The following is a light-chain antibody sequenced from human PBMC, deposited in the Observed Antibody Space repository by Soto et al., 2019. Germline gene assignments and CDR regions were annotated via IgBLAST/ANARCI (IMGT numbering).Light chain of an antibody. CDR1: ESLLHRNGNTL. Sequence: DIVLTQSPLSLTFTPGESASISCTSIESLLHRNGNTLLDWYLQKPGQSPQLLIYLVSRRASGVPDRFSGGGSGSDFTLTISRVEAEDVGVYYCMQGLQPPRTFGQGTKVDIK. CDR3: MQGLQPPRT. V-gene: IGKV2-28*01. J-gene: IGKJ1*01. CDR2: LVS.